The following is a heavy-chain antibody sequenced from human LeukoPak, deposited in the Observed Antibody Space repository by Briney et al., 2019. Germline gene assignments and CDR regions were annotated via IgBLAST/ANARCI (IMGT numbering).Heavy chain of an antibody. CDR2: IYYSGTT. D-gene: IGHD3-3*01. CDR1: GGSISSSHYY. V-gene: IGHV4-39*01. CDR3: ARQISDYYYYYIDV. Sequence: SETLSLTCTVSGGSISSSHYYWGWIRQPPGKGLEWIGTIYYSGTTYYNPSLESRVTMSEDTSKNQFSLTLRSVTATDTAVYYCARQISDYYYYYIDVWGKGTTVTVSS. J-gene: IGHJ6*03.